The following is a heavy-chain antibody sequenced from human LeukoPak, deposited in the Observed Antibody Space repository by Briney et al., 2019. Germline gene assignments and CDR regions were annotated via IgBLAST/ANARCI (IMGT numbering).Heavy chain of an antibody. Sequence: ASVTVSCKASGYTFTSYGISWVRQAPGQGLEWMGWISAYNGNTNYAQKLQGRVTMTTDTSTSTAYMGLRSLRSDDTAVYYCARDRGGAYDFWSGYYRYFDYWGQGTLVTVSS. CDR1: GYTFTSYG. CDR2: ISAYNGNT. J-gene: IGHJ4*02. V-gene: IGHV1-18*01. D-gene: IGHD3-3*01. CDR3: ARDRGGAYDFWSGYYRYFDY.